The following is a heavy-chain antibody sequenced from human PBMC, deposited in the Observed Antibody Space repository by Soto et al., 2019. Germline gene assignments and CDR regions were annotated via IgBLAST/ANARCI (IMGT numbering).Heavy chain of an antibody. Sequence: GGSLRLSCAASGFTFSNYAMSWVRQAPGKGPEWVSTITKSGSRTYDVDSVKGRFTISRDNSKNTLFLQMNSLRVEDTGIYYCASRSSGWYFDDWGQGTLVTVSS. CDR2: ITKSGSRT. D-gene: IGHD6-19*01. J-gene: IGHJ4*02. V-gene: IGHV3-23*01. CDR3: ASRSSGWYFDD. CDR1: GFTFSNYA.